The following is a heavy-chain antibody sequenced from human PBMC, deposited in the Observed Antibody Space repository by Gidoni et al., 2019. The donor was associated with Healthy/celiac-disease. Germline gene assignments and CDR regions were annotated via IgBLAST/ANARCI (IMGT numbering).Heavy chain of an antibody. J-gene: IGHJ6*02. CDR2: IYSGGST. V-gene: IGHV3-66*01. CDR1: GFTVSSNY. CDR3: ARDGVYYGSGSVDLRHYYYGMDV. Sequence: EVQLVESGGGLVQPGGSLRLSCAASGFTVSSNYMSWVRQAPGKGLEWVSVIYSGGSTYYADSVKGRFTISRDNSKNTLYLQMNSLRAEDTAVYYCARDGVYYGSGSVDLRHYYYGMDVWGQGTTVTVSS. D-gene: IGHD3-10*01.